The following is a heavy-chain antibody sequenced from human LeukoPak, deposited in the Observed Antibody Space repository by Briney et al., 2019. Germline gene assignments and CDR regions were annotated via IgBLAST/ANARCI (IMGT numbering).Heavy chain of an antibody. J-gene: IGHJ6*03. D-gene: IGHD2-2*01. V-gene: IGHV4-61*02. CDR1: GGSISSGSYY. CDR3: ARQGGFDCSSTSCFYYYYYMDV. CDR2: IYTSGST. Sequence: PSETLSLTCTVSGGSISSGSYYWSWIRQPAGKGLEWIGRIYTSGSTNYNPSLKSRVTISVDTSKNQFSLTLSSVTAADTAVYYCARQGGFDCSSTSCFYYYYYMDVWGKGTTVTVSS.